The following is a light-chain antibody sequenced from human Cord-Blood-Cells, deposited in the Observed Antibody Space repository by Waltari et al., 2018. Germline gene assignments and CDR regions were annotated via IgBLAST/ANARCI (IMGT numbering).Light chain of an antibody. CDR2: DVS. CDR3: SSYTSILYV. J-gene: IGLJ1*01. Sequence: QSALTPPASVSGPPGPSITISRTGTSSNVGGYNCLSWYQPHPGKAPKLMIYDVSNRPSGVSNRFSGSKSGNTASLTISGLQAEDEADYYCSSYTSILYVFGTGTKVTVL. V-gene: IGLV2-14*01. CDR1: SSNVGGYNC.